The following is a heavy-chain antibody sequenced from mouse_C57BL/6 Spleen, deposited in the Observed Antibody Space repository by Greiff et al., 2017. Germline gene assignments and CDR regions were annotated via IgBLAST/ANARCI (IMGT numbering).Heavy chain of an antibody. Sequence: EVKLVESGGGLVKPGGSLKLSCAASGFTFSSYAMSWVRQTPEKRLEWVATISDGGSYTYYPDNVKGRFTISRDNAKNNLYLQMSHLKSEDTAMYYCARDAYDSKEGFAYWGQGTLVTVSA. CDR1: GFTFSSYA. CDR3: ARDAYDSKEGFAY. J-gene: IGHJ3*01. CDR2: ISDGGSYT. D-gene: IGHD2-5*01. V-gene: IGHV5-4*01.